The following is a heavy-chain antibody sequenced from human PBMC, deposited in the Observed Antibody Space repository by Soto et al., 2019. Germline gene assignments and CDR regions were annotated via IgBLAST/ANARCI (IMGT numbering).Heavy chain of an antibody. CDR2: IYHSGRT. CDR3: ARQASGYYYGWFDP. J-gene: IGHJ5*02. D-gene: IGHD3-22*01. Sequence: SETLSLTCTVSGGSISSGGYSWSWNRQPPGKGLEWIGYIYHSGRTYYNPSLKSRVTISVDTSKNQFSLKLSSVTAADTVVYYCARQASGYYYGWFDPWGQGTLVTVSS. CDR1: GGSISSGGYS. V-gene: IGHV4-30-2*01.